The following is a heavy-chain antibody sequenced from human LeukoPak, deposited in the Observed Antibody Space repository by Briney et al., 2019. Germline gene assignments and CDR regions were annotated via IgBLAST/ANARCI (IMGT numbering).Heavy chain of an antibody. CDR1: GYTFTSYD. CDR3: ARISSSNWYNERGAFDV. V-gene: IGHV1-8*01. D-gene: IGHD6-13*01. CDR2: MNPNSGNT. Sequence: ASVKVSCKASGYTFTSYDINWVRQATGQGLEWMGWMNPNSGNTGYAQKFQGRVTMTRDTSTSTVYMELSSLRSEDTAVYYCARISSSNWYNERGAFDVWGQGTMVTVSS. J-gene: IGHJ3*01.